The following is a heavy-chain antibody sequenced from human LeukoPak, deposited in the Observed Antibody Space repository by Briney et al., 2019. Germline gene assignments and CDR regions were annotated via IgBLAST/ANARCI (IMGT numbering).Heavy chain of an antibody. V-gene: IGHV4-38-2*02. CDR2: IHHNGRI. CDR3: SRESSSSSDY. Sequence: SETLSLTCAVSGSSISTDYYWSWIRQPPGKGLEWIGSIHHNGRIYYSPSLKSRATLSLDTSNNQLSLRLSSSTAADTALYFCSRESSSSSDYWGQGTLVTVSS. CDR1: GSSISTDYY. J-gene: IGHJ4*02. D-gene: IGHD6-6*01.